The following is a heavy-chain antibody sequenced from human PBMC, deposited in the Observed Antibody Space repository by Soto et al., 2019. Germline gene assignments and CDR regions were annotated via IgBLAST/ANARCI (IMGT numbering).Heavy chain of an antibody. J-gene: IGHJ3*02. D-gene: IGHD6-19*01. Sequence: GGSLRLSCAASGFTFSSYGMHWVRQAPGKGLEWVAVISYDGSNKYYADSVKGRFTISRDNSKNTLYLQMNSLRAEDTAVYYCAKPLKSGWSDAFDIWGQGTMVTVSS. CDR2: ISYDGSNK. CDR1: GFTFSSYG. CDR3: AKPLKSGWSDAFDI. V-gene: IGHV3-30*18.